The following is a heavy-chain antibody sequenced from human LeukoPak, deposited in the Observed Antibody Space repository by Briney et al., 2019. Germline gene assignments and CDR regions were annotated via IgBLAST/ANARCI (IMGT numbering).Heavy chain of an antibody. CDR1: GYTFTDYY. D-gene: IGHD4-23*01. V-gene: IGHV1-2*02. J-gene: IGHJ5*02. CDR3: ATSRWLYNWFDP. CDR2: INPNSGGT. Sequence: ASVKVSCKASGYTFTDYYIHWVRQAPGQGLEWMGWINPNSGGTNYAQKFQGMVTMTRDTSISTDYLNLTRLRSDDTAVYYCATSRWLYNWFDPWGQGTLVTVSS.